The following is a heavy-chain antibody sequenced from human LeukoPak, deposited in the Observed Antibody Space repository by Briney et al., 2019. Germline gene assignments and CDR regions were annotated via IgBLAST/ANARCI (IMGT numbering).Heavy chain of an antibody. V-gene: IGHV4-39*01. CDR3: ARGPGAYVWFDP. CDR2: IYYSGST. CDR1: GGSISSSSYY. Sequence: SETLSLTCTVSGGSISSSSYYWGWIRQPPGKGLEWIGSIYYSGSTYYNPSLKSRVTISVDTSKNQFSLKLSSVTAADTAVYYCARGPGAYVWFDPWGQGTLVTVSS. J-gene: IGHJ5*02. D-gene: IGHD3-16*01.